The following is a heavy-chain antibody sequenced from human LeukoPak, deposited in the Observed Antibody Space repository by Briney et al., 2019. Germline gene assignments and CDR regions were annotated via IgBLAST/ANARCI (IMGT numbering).Heavy chain of an antibody. J-gene: IGHJ4*02. CDR3: ARVEDSSGLTPDY. D-gene: IGHD3-22*01. V-gene: IGHV4-59*01. CDR1: GGPISSYY. Sequence: SETLSLTCTVSGGPISSYYWSWIRQPPGKGLEWIGYIYYSGSTNYNPSLKSRVTISVDTSKNQFSLKLSSVTAADTAVYYCARVEDSSGLTPDYWGQGTLVTVSS. CDR2: IYYSGST.